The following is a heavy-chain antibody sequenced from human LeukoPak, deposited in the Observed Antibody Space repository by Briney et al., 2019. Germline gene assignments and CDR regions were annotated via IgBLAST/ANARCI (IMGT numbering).Heavy chain of an antibody. J-gene: IGHJ4*02. CDR3: ARGTKAGGYTYGYCFDY. CDR2: ISYDGTNK. V-gene: IGHV3-30-3*01. CDR1: GFTFSHYA. D-gene: IGHD5-18*01. Sequence: PGRSLRLSCAASGFTFSHYAIHWVRQAPGKGLEWVALISYDGTNKYYADSVKGRFTISRDNSKNTLYLQMNSLRAEDTAVYYCARGTKAGGYTYGYCFDYSGQGTLVTVSS.